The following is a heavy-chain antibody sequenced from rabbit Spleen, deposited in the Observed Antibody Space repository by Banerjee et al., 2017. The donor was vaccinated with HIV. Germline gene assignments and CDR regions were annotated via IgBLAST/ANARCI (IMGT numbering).Heavy chain of an antibody. Sequence: QEQLVESGGGLVKPERSLKLSCTASGFSFSSSYYMCWVRQAPGKGLEWIACIEGGSSAFSYFASWAKGRFTISKTSSTTVTLQMTSLTAADTATYFCARDSGSSFSSYGMDLWGPGTLVTVS. CDR2: IEGGSSAFS. CDR3: ARDSGSSFSSYGMDL. V-gene: IGHV1S45*01. J-gene: IGHJ6*01. CDR1: GFSFSSSYY. D-gene: IGHD8-1*01.